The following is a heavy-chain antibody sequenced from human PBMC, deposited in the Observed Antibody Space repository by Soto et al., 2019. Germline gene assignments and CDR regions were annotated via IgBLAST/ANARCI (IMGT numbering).Heavy chain of an antibody. J-gene: IGHJ4*02. CDR3: ARDVRYCNYTDCWA. CDR2: ISTDGSIK. CDR1: GFSFRKYA. V-gene: IGHV3-30-3*01. D-gene: IGHD3-3*01. Sequence: GGSLSLSCAASGFSFRKYAMHWVRQAPGKGLEWVTVISTDGSIKYYIDSVKGRFTISRDNSKNTLYLQMNSLRPDDTAVYYCARDVRYCNYTDCWAWGQGTLVTVSS.